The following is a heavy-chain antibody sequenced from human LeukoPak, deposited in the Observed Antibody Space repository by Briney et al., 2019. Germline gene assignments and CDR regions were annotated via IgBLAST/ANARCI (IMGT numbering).Heavy chain of an antibody. J-gene: IGHJ4*02. CDR1: GGSISSGDYY. CDR3: ARQYSGYDPLDY. Sequence: SQTLSLTCTVSGGSISSGDYYWSWIRQPPGKGLEWIGYIYYSGGTYYNPSLKSRVTISVDTSKNQFSLKLSPVTAADTAVYYCARQYSGYDPLDYWGQGTLVTVSS. CDR2: IYYSGGT. V-gene: IGHV4-30-4*01. D-gene: IGHD5-12*01.